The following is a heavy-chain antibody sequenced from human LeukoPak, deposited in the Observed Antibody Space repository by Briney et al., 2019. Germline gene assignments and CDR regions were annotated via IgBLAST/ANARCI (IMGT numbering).Heavy chain of an antibody. D-gene: IGHD3-3*01. V-gene: IGHV4-59*01. Sequence: SETLSLTCTVSGGSISSYYWSWIRQPPGKGLEWIGYIYYSWSTNYNPSLKSRVTISVDTSKNQFSLKLSYVTAADTAVYYCARERFWSGSRWYWFDPWGQGTLVTVSS. CDR2: IYYSWST. CDR3: ARERFWSGSRWYWFDP. J-gene: IGHJ5*02. CDR1: GGSISSYY.